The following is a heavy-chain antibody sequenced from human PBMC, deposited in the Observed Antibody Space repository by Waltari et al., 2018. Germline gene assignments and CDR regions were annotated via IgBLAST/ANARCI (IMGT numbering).Heavy chain of an antibody. CDR3: ARATCSHGGCSMYYFYYYMDV. J-gene: IGHJ6*03. CDR2: VYHSGTT. V-gene: IGHV4-38-2*01. D-gene: IGHD1-26*01. Sequence: QVQLRESGPGLVKSSETLTLTCDVSGDSISSGFYWAWIRQPPGKGPEWTGSVYHSGTTFYNPSLKSRVTMSVDTSKKHFSLSLTSVTAADTAVYYCARATCSHGGCSMYYFYYYMDVWGKGITVTVSS. CDR1: GDSISSGFY.